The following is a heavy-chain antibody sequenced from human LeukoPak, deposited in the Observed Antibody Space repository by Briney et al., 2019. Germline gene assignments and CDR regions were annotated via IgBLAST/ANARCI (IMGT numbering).Heavy chain of an antibody. D-gene: IGHD3-22*01. Sequence: GGSLRLSCAASGFTFGDYTMHWVRQGPGKGLEWVSAVTSNSDAIDYADSVRGRFTISRDNSKNTLYLQMNSLRAADTAVYYCAREGHRVVTTQRGSIGAFDIWGQGTMVTVSS. CDR1: GFTFGDYT. CDR3: AREGHRVVTTQRGSIGAFDI. V-gene: IGHV3-9*01. CDR2: VTSNSDAI. J-gene: IGHJ3*02.